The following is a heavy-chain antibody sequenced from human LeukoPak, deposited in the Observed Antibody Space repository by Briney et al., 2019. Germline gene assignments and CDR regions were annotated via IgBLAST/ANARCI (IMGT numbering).Heavy chain of an antibody. CDR2: IYTSGST. D-gene: IGHD3-22*01. J-gene: IGHJ6*03. V-gene: IGHV4-4*07. Sequence: SETLSLTCTVSGGSISSYYWSWIRQPAGKGLEWIGRIYTSGSTNYNPSLKSRVTMSVDTSKNQFSLKLSSVTAADTAAYYCARGPLGYYDSSGYHDSYYYYYMDVWGKGTTVTVSS. CDR3: ARGPLGYYDSSGYHDSYYYYYMDV. CDR1: GGSISSYY.